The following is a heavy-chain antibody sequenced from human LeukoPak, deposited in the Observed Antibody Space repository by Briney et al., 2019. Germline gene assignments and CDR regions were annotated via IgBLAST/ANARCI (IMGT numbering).Heavy chain of an antibody. D-gene: IGHD6-19*01. CDR2: IYYSGST. Sequence: SETLSLTCTVSGGSISSYYWSWIRKPPGKGLEWIGYIYYSGSTNYNPSLKSRVTISVDTSKNQFSLKLSSVTAADTAVYYCARGYSSGWDIDYWGQGTLVTVSS. CDR1: GGSISSYY. CDR3: ARGYSSGWDIDY. V-gene: IGHV4-59*01. J-gene: IGHJ4*02.